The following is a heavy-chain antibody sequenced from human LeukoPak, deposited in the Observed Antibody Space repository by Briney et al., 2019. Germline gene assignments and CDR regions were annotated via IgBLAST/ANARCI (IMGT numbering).Heavy chain of an antibody. CDR3: ARGGEWQQLVAPGYYGMDV. D-gene: IGHD6-13*01. CDR1: GGSFSGYY. J-gene: IGHJ6*02. CDR2: INHSGST. V-gene: IGHV4-34*01. Sequence: SETLSLTCAVYGGSFSGYYWSWVRQPPGKGLEWIGEINHSGSTNYNPSLKSRGAISVDTSKNQFSLKLSSVTAADTAVYYCARGGEWQQLVAPGYYGMDVWGQGTTVTVSS.